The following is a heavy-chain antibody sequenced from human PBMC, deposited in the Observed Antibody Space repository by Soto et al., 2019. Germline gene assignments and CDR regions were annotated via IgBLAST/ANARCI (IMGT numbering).Heavy chain of an antibody. CDR1: GGSFSTYP. J-gene: IGHJ6*02. CDR2: IIPFYGSS. Sequence: QVQFMQSGAEVKEPGSSVKVSCTTSGGSFSTYPISWVRQAPGQGLEWMGMIIPFYGSSNHIERLQGRVTIAENESTTTAYMELSRLTSEATAVYNCARDASRVSHYYGLDVWGQGTTVTVSS. V-gene: IGHV1-69*18. CDR3: ARDASRVSHYYGLDV.